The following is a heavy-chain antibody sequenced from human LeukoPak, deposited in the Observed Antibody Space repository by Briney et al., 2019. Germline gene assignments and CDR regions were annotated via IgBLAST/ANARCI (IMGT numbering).Heavy chain of an antibody. J-gene: IGHJ4*02. CDR2: INDKGVDK. CDR1: GSIFSKYG. Sequence: QTGGSLRLSCGASGSIFSKYGMHWVRQAPGKGLEWVAFINDKGVDKNYADSVKGRFTISRDNSKNTLVLQMNSLRSEDTAVYFCARDNRDWAFDYWGQGTLVTVSS. CDR3: ARDNRDWAFDY. V-gene: IGHV3-30*02. D-gene: IGHD2-21*02.